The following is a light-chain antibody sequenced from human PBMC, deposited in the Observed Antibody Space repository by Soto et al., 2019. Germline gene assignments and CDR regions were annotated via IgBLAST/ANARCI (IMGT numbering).Light chain of an antibody. CDR3: HQYNKWPPYT. CDR1: QSVSSN. V-gene: IGKV3-15*01. J-gene: IGKJ2*01. CDR2: GAS. Sequence: EIVMTQSPANLSVSPGERATLSCRASQSVSSNLAWYQQKPGQGPRLLIYGASTRATGIPARFSGSGSGTEFTLTIISRQSEDFAVYYCHQYNKWPPYTFGQGTKVEIK.